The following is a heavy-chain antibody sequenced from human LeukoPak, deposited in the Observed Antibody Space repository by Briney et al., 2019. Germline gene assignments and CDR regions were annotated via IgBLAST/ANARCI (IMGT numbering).Heavy chain of an antibody. CDR1: GGTFSGYY. Sequence: SETLSLTCAVYGGTFSGYYRSWIRQPPGKGLEWIGYIYYSGSTNYNPSLKSRVTISVDTSKNQFSLKLSSVTAADTAVYYCARSPVRYCSGGSCYGDFDYWGQGTLVTVSS. V-gene: IGHV4-59*01. CDR2: IYYSGST. D-gene: IGHD2-15*01. CDR3: ARSPVRYCSGGSCYGDFDY. J-gene: IGHJ4*02.